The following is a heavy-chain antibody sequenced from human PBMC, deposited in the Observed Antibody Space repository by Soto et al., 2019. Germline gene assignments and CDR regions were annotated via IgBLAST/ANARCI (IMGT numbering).Heavy chain of an antibody. CDR3: ARPVVAGTPDY. CDR1: GFTFSRSP. Sequence: ESGGGEVQPGTSLRLSCAASGFTFSRSPMHWVRQAPGKGLDWVGLISADGSSKHYADSVRGRFTISRDNSRNTLSLQMDSLRAEDTAVYYCARPVVAGTPDYWGQGTLVSVSS. CDR2: ISADGSSK. V-gene: IGHV3-30-3*01. D-gene: IGHD2-15*01. J-gene: IGHJ4*02.